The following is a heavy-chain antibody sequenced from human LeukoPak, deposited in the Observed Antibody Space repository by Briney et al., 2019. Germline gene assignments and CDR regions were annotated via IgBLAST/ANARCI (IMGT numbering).Heavy chain of an antibody. D-gene: IGHD3-9*01. CDR1: GGSFSGYY. J-gene: IGHJ3*02. CDR2: INHSGST. CDR3: ARVLGITGGDILTGYDAFDI. Sequence: PSETLSLTCAVYGGSFSGYYWSWIRQPPGKGLEWIGEINHSGSTNYNPSLKSRVTISVDTSKNQFSLKPSSVTAADTAVYYCARVLGITGGDILTGYDAFDIWGQGTMVTVSS. V-gene: IGHV4-34*01.